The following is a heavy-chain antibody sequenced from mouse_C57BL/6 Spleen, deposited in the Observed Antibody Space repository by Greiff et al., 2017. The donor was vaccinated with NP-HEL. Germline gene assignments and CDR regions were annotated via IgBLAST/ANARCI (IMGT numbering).Heavy chain of an antibody. CDR2: IYPGDGDT. Sequence: VKLVESGAELVKPGASVKISCKASGYAFSSYWMNWVKQRPGKGLEWIGQIYPGDGDTNYNGKFKGKATLTADKSSSTAYMQLSSLTSEDSAVYFCARYGNDTHWYFDVWGTGTAVTVSS. J-gene: IGHJ1*03. D-gene: IGHD1-1*01. V-gene: IGHV1-80*01. CDR1: GYAFSSYW. CDR3: ARYGNDTHWYFDV.